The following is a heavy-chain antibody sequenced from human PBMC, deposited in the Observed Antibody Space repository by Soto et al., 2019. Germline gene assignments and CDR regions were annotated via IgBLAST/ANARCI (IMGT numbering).Heavy chain of an antibody. J-gene: IGHJ6*02. CDR3: ARALPGEVVPAAMGFMDV. V-gene: IGHV4-4*02. CDR2: IYHSGST. D-gene: IGHD2-2*01. Sequence: QVQLQESGPGLVKPSGTLSLTCAVSGGSISSSNWWSWVRQPPGKGLEWIGEIYHSGSTNYNPSLKSRVTISADKSKNQFSLKLSSVTAADTAVYYCARALPGEVVPAAMGFMDVWGQGTTVTVSS. CDR1: GGSISSSNW.